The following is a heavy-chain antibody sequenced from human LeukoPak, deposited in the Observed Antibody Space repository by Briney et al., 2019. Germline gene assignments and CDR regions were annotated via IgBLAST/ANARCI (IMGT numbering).Heavy chain of an antibody. J-gene: IGHJ4*02. D-gene: IGHD3-16*02. CDR2: IGDGGGGT. V-gene: IGHV3-23*01. CDR1: GFTFNTYP. Sequence: GGSLRLSCAASGFTFNTYPMNWVRQAPGKGLEWVSAIGDGGGGTFYADSVKGRFTISRDNSINTLYLQMNSLRAEDTAVYYCARDQVTYRNLDQWGQGTLVTVSS. CDR3: ARDQVTYRNLDQ.